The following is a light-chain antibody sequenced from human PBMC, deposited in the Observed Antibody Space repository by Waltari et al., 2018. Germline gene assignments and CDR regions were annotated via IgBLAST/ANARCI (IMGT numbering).Light chain of an antibody. V-gene: IGLV2-14*03. Sequence: QSALTQPASVSGSPVQSITISCPGTSSDVGAYNYVSWYQQHPGKAPKLMIFDVSNRPSGVSNRFSGSKSGNTASLTISGLQAEDEADYYCSSYISSSTLELFGGGTSLTVL. CDR1: SSDVGAYNY. CDR3: SSYISSSTLEL. CDR2: DVS. J-gene: IGLJ2*01.